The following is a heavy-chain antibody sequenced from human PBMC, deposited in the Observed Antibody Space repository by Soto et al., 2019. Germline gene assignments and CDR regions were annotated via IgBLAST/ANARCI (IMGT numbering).Heavy chain of an antibody. D-gene: IGHD2-15*01. Sequence: QVQLVQSGAEVKKPGSSVKVSYKSSGGTFSSYTVSWVRQAPRQRLEWMGRIIPILGIANYAQKFQGRVTITADKSTSTAYMELSSLRSEDTAVYYCARHYLRGSHTHCSGGSCFSDWGQGTLVTVSS. V-gene: IGHV1-69*02. J-gene: IGHJ4*02. CDR3: ARHYLRGSHTHCSGGSCFSD. CDR2: IIPILGIA. CDR1: GGTFSSYT.